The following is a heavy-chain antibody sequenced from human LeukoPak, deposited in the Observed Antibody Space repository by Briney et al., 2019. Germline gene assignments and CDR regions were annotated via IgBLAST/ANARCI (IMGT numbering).Heavy chain of an antibody. CDR1: GFTFSSYA. V-gene: IGHV3-23*01. J-gene: IGHJ4*02. Sequence: GGSLRLSCAASGFTFSSYAMSWVRQATGKGLEWVSAISGSGGSTYYADSVKGRFTISRDNSKNTLYLQMNSLRAEDTAVYYCAKEGDDFWSGYPFDYWGQGTLVTVSS. CDR3: AKEGDDFWSGYPFDY. D-gene: IGHD3-3*01. CDR2: ISGSGGST.